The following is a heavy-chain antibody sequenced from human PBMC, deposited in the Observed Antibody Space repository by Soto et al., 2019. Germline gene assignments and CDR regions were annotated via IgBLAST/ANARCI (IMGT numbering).Heavy chain of an antibody. CDR1: GFTFGRYS. V-gene: IGHV3-74*01. CDR2: ISSTGYTT. J-gene: IGHJ6*03. D-gene: IGHD5-12*01. Sequence: GSLRLSCAASGFTFGRYSMTWVRQAPGKGLEWVSTISSTGYTTNYADSVKGRFTLSRDNAKNTLYLQMNSLRAEDTAVYYCGSERGWAYMGVWGKGTTVTVSS. CDR3: GSERGWAYMGV.